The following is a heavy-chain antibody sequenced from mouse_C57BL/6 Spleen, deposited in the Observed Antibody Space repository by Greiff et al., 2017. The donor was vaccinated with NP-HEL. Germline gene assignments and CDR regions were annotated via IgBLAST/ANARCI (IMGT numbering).Heavy chain of an antibody. D-gene: IGHD1-1*01. V-gene: IGHV1-85*01. CDR2: IYPRDGST. CDR1: GYTFTSYD. Sequence: QVHVKQSGPELVKPGASVKLSCKASGYTFTSYDINWVKQRPGQGLEWIGWIYPRDGSTKYNEKFKGKATLTVDTSSRTAYMEIHSLTSEDSAVYFGARMGSSYDAMDYWGQRTSVTVAS. J-gene: IGHJ4*01. CDR3: ARMGSSYDAMDY.